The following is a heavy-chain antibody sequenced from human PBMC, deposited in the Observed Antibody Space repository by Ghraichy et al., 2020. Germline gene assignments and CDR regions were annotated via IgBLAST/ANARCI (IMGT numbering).Heavy chain of an antibody. J-gene: IGHJ3*02. CDR2: IYSDGRT. Sequence: GGSLRLSCATSGFTVSGNYMSWVRQSPGKGLEWVSVIYSDGRTYYADSVKGRFTISRDNSKNTLFLQRNSLRVEDTAVYSCTRGGGAYCCGDCYRAFDIWGQGTMVIVSS. CDR3: TRGGGAYCCGDCYRAFDI. V-gene: IGHV3-53*01. D-gene: IGHD2-21*02. CDR1: GFTVSGNY.